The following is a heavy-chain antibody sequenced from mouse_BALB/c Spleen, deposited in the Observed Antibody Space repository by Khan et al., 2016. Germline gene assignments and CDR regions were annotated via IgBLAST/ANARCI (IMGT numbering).Heavy chain of an antibody. D-gene: IGHD1-2*01. CDR3: ARSRGLLRLRWYFDV. Sequence: QIQLVQSGPELKKPGETVKISCKASGYTFTNYGMNWVKQAPGKGLKWMGWINTYTGEPTYADDFKGRFAFSLETSASTAYLQINNLKNEDTATXCCARSRGLLRLRWYFDVWGAGTTVTVAS. CDR1: GYTFTNYG. CDR2: INTYTGEP. V-gene: IGHV9-3-1*01. J-gene: IGHJ1*01.